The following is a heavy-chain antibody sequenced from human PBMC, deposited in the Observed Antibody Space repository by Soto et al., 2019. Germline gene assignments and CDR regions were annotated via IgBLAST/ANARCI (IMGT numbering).Heavy chain of an antibody. CDR3: VRQAAYSGYGSFDS. D-gene: IGHD5-12*01. V-gene: IGHV4-59*08. CDR1: GGSISSYY. CDR2: IYYSGST. Sequence: PSETLSLTCTVSGGSISSYYWSWIRQPPGKGLEWIGYIYYSGSTNYNPSLKSRVTISVDTSKNQFSLKLSSVTAADTAVYYCVRQAAYSGYGSFDSWGQGTLVTVS. J-gene: IGHJ4*02.